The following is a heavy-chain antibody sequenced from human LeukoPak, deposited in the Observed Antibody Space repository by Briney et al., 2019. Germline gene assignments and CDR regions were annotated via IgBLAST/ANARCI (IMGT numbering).Heavy chain of an antibody. J-gene: IGHJ5*02. D-gene: IGHD3-10*01. CDR2: INHSGST. CDR3: ARGRRLLWFGESSNWFDP. CDR1: VGSLSGYY. Sequence: SETLSLTCAVYVGSLSGYYWSWIRHPPGKGLEWIGEINHSGSTNYNPSLTSRVTISVDTSKNQFSLKLSSVTAADTAVYYCARGRRLLWFGESSNWFDPWGQGTLVTVSS. V-gene: IGHV4-34*01.